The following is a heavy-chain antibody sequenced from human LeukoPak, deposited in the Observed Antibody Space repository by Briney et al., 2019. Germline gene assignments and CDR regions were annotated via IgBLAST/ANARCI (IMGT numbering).Heavy chain of an antibody. CDR3: ARGRNHRDDYSNCNWFDP. CDR1: GYTFTSYD. CDR2: MNPNSGNT. D-gene: IGHD4-11*01. Sequence: ASVKVSCKASGYTFTSYDINWVRQATGQGLEWMGWMNPNSGNTGYAQKFQGRVTMTRNTSISTAYMELSSLRSEDTAVYYCARGRNHRDDYSNCNWFDPWGQGTLVTVSS. V-gene: IGHV1-8*01. J-gene: IGHJ5*02.